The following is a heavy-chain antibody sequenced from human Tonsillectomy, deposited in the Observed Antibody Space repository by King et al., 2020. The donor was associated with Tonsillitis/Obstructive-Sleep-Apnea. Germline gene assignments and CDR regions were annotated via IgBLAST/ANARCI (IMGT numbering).Heavy chain of an antibody. J-gene: IGHJ5*02. CDR1: GYTFTSYT. V-gene: IGHV1-18*01. D-gene: IGHD2-8*01. Sequence: VQLVQSGAEVKKPGASVKVSCKASGYTFTSYTITWVRQAPGQGLEWMGWISAYSGNTNYAQKLQGRVTMTTDTSTSTAYMELRSLRSDDTAVYYCERGEDIVLTNWFDPWGQGTLVTVSS. CDR2: ISAYSGNT. CDR3: ERGEDIVLTNWFDP.